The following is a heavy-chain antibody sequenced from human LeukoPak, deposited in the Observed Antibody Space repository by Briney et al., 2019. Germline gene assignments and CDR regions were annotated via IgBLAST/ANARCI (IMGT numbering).Heavy chain of an antibody. CDR3: ARDLVATV. V-gene: IGHV4-59*01. Sequence: SETLSLTCTVSGGPISSYYWSWIRQPPGKGLEWIGYIYYSGSTNYNPSLKSRVTISVDTSKNQFSLKLSSVTAADTAVYYCARDLVATVWGQGTLVTVSS. CDR2: IYYSGST. D-gene: IGHD2-2*01. J-gene: IGHJ4*02. CDR1: GGPISSYY.